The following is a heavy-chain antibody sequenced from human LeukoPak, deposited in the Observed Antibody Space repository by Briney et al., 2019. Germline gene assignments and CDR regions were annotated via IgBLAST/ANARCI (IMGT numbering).Heavy chain of an antibody. D-gene: IGHD1-7*01. J-gene: IGHJ4*02. CDR1: GFTFSRYA. Sequence: GGSLRLSCAASGFTFSRYAMNWVRQAPGKGLEWVSYISGSGTTIYYPDSVKGRFTISRDNAKNSLYLQMNSLRAEDTALYYCAREPPFRDITGTFDFWGQGTLVTVSS. CDR2: ISGSGTTI. CDR3: AREPPFRDITGTFDF. V-gene: IGHV3-48*03.